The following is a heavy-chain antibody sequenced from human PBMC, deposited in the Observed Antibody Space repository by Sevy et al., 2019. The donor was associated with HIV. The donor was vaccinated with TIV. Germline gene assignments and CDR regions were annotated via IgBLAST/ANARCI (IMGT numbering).Heavy chain of an antibody. D-gene: IGHD3-22*01. CDR1: GFTFSSYA. V-gene: IGHV3-23*01. J-gene: IGHJ4*02. CDR2: ISGSGGST. Sequence: GGSLRLSCAASGFTFSSYAMSWVRQAPGKGLEWVSAISGSGGSTYYADSVKGRFTISRDNSKNTLYLQMNSLRAVDTAVYYCAKDGHYYDSSGTAKGGVDYWGQGTLVTVSS. CDR3: AKDGHYYDSSGTAKGGVDY.